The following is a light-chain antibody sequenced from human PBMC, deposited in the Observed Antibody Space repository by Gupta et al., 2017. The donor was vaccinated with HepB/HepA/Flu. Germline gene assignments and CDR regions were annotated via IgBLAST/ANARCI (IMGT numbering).Light chain of an antibody. CDR3: QQDNNSPCT. CDR1: QIISSN. Sequence: EMVMTQSPVTLSVSPGDRATLPFSTSQIISSNLAWYQQKPGQAPRLLIYGASTRETGIPARFSGSGSGTDFTLTISSLQAEDLAVYYCQQDNNSPCTFGRGTKVEIK. CDR2: GAS. V-gene: IGKV3-15*01. J-gene: IGKJ2*02.